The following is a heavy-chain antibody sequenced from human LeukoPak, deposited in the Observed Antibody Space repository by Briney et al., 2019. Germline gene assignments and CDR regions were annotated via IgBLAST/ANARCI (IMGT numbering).Heavy chain of an antibody. V-gene: IGHV3-20*04. J-gene: IGHJ4*02. CDR1: GFTFSSYA. CDR2: INWNGGST. D-gene: IGHD3-10*01. Sequence: PGGSLRLSCAASGFTFSSYAMSWVRQAPGKGLEWVSGINWNGGSTGYADSVKGRFTISRDNAKNSLYLQMNSLRAEDTALYCCATEDYYGSGSYGFGGQGTLVTVSS. CDR3: ATEDYYGSGSYGF.